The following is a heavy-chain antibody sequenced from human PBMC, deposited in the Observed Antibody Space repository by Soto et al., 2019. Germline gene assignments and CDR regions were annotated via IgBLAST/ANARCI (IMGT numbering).Heavy chain of an antibody. D-gene: IGHD6-6*01. CDR2: IYYSGST. CDR3: ARSTIAPHLFMHPFDP. Sequence: SETLSLTCTVSGGSISSYYWSWIRQPPGKGLEWIGYIYYSGSTNYNPSLKSRVTISVDTSKNQFSLKLSSVTAADTAVYYCARSTIAPHLFMHPFDPWGQGTLVTVSS. V-gene: IGHV4-59*08. J-gene: IGHJ4*01. CDR1: GGSISSYY.